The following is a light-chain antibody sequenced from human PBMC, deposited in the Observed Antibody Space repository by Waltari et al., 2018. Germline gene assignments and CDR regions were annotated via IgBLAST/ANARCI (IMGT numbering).Light chain of an antibody. CDR2: DAS. CDR1: QSVNSQ. V-gene: IGKV3-11*01. CDR3: QQRSKWPWS. Sequence: EIVLTQSPATLSLSPGERATLSCRASQSVNSQLACYQHKPGQAPRLLSYDASIRVTGISARFSGSGSGTDFTLTISSLEPEDFAVYYCQQRSKWPWSFGQGTKVEIK. J-gene: IGKJ1*01.